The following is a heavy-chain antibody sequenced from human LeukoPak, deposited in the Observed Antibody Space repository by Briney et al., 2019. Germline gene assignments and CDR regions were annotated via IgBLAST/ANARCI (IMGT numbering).Heavy chain of an antibody. CDR2: IWYDGSNK. CDR1: GFTFSSYG. V-gene: IGHV3-33*01. J-gene: IGHJ4*02. D-gene: IGHD1-1*01. Sequence: GRSLRLSCAASGFTFSSYGMHWVRQAPGKGLEWVAVIWYDGSNKYYADSVKGRFTISRDNSKNTLYLQMNSLRAEDTAVYYCARDSNWNLEYYFDYWGQGTLVTVSS. CDR3: ARDSNWNLEYYFDY.